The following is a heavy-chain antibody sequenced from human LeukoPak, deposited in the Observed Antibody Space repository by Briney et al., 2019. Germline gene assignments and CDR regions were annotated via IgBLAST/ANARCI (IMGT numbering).Heavy chain of an antibody. D-gene: IGHD3-22*01. J-gene: IGHJ4*02. CDR3: AKRGVVIRVILVGFHREAYYFDS. V-gene: IGHV3-23*01. Sequence: GGSLRLSCAVSGITLINYGMSWVRQAPGKGLEWVAGISGIGGTTNYADSVKGRFTISRDNPKNTLYLQMNSLRAEDTAVYFCAKRGVVIRVILVGFHREAYYFDSWGQGALVTVSS. CDR1: GITLINYG. CDR2: ISGIGGTT.